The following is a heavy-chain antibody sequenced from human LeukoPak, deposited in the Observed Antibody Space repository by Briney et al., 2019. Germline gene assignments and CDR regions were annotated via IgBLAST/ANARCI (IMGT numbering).Heavy chain of an antibody. CDR3: ARLPNWNKHFDY. CDR2: ISYDGSNK. CDR1: GFTFSSYA. V-gene: IGHV3-30-3*01. J-gene: IGHJ4*02. D-gene: IGHD1/OR15-1a*01. Sequence: GGSLRLSCAASGFTFSSYAMHWVRQAPGKGLEWVAVISYDGSNKYYADSVKGRFTISRDNSKNTLYLQMNSLRAEDTAVYYCARLPNWNKHFDYWGQGTLVTVSS.